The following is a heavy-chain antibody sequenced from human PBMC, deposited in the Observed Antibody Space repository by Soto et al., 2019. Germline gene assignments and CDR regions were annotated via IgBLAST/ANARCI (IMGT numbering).Heavy chain of an antibody. CDR2: IYWDDDK. D-gene: IGHD2-21*02. J-gene: IGHJ6*02. V-gene: IGHV2-5*02. CDR3: THSLCGGDCLRPYSSDYYYGLDV. Sequence: QITLKESGPTLVKPTQTLTLTCSVSGLSLNTGGLGVGWIRQPPGKALEWLTLIYWDDDKRYSPSLRNRLSISKDTSNNLVVFTMTNMDPVDTATYYCTHSLCGGDCLRPYSSDYYYGLDVWGQSDHVHRLL. CDR1: GLSLNTGGLG.